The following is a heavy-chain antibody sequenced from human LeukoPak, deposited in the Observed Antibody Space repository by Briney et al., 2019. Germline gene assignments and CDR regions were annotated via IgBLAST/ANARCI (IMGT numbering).Heavy chain of an antibody. CDR1: GYTFTSYG. CDR2: ISAYNGNT. J-gene: IGHJ4*02. V-gene: IGHV1-18*01. Sequence: ASVKVSCKASGYTFTSYGISWVRQAPGQGLEWMGWISAYNGNTNYAQKLQGRVTMTTDTSTSTAYMELRSLRSDDTAVYYCARGPYCSGGSCYNRIIDYWGQGTLVTVSS. D-gene: IGHD2-15*01. CDR3: ARGPYCSGGSCYNRIIDY.